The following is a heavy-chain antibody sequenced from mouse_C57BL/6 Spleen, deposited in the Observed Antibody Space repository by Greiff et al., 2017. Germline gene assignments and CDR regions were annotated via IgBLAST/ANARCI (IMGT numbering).Heavy chain of an antibody. CDR1: GYSFTGYF. CDR2: INPYNGDT. V-gene: IGHV1-20*01. Sequence: VQLQQSGPELVKPGDSVKISCKASGYSFTGYFMNWVMQSHGKSLEWIGRINPYNGDTFYNQKFKGKATLTVDKSSSTAHMELRSLTSEDSAVYYCARDGYSKGAMDYWGQGTSVTVSS. CDR3: ARDGYSKGAMDY. J-gene: IGHJ4*01. D-gene: IGHD2-5*01.